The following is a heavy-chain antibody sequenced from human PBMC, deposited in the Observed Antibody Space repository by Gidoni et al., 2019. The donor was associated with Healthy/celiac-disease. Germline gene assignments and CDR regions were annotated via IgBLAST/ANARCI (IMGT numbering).Heavy chain of an antibody. V-gene: IGHV3-9*01. CDR3: AKDGGKYYYDSSGYSNWYFDL. J-gene: IGHJ2*01. Sequence: EVQLVESGGGLVQPGRSLRLSCAASGFTFAASAMHLVRQAPGKGLEWVSGISWNSGSIGYADSVKGRFTISRDNAKNSLYLQMNSLRAEDTALYYCAKDGGKYYYDSSGYSNWYFDLWGRGTLVTVSS. D-gene: IGHD3-22*01. CDR2: ISWNSGSI. CDR1: GFTFAASA.